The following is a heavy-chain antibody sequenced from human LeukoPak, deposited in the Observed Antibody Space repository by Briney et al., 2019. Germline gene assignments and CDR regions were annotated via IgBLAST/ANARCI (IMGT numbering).Heavy chain of an antibody. D-gene: IGHD3-22*01. J-gene: IGHJ4*02. CDR3: ARGPYFYDRSGYYKYYFDY. CDR1: GYSENFYG. Sequence: ASVKVSCKTSGYSENFYGITWVRQVAGQGVEWMGWISVYNGDTNYAQKFQGRVTMTTDTTTSTAYMDLRGLRSDDTAIYYCARGPYFYDRSGYYKYYFDYWGQGSLVTVSS. CDR2: ISVYNGDT. V-gene: IGHV1-18*01.